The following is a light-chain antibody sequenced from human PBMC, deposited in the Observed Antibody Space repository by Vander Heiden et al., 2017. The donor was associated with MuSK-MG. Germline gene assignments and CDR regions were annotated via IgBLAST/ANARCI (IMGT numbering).Light chain of an antibody. CDR3: QQDSTSIS. CDR1: QSISSSY. J-gene: IGKJ4*01. CDR2: RAS. Sequence: EIVLTQSPGTLSLSPGERATLSCRASQSISSSYIAWYQQKPGQAPRLLIYRASTRANGIPDRFSGSGSGTDFTLTSSRLEPEDFAVYFWQQDSTSISFGGGSKVEIK. V-gene: IGKV3-20*01.